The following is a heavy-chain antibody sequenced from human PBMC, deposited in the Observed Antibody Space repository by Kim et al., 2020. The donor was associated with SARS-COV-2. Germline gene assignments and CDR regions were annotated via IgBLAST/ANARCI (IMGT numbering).Heavy chain of an antibody. CDR1: GGSFSGYY. D-gene: IGHD6-19*01. CDR2: INHSGST. J-gene: IGHJ6*02. V-gene: IGHV4-34*01. CDR3: ARGRPIVAVAGLTRLSNYGMDV. Sequence: SQTLSLTCAVYGGSFSGYYWSWIRQPPGKGLEWIGEINHSGSTNYNPSLKSRVTISVDTSKNQFSLKLSSVTAADTAVYYCARGRPIVAVAGLTRLSNYGMDVWGQGTTVTVSS.